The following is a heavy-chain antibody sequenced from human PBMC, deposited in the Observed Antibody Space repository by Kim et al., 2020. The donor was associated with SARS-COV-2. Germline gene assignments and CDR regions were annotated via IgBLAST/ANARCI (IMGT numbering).Heavy chain of an antibody. CDR3: AAEMSYYYDSWLPGMDV. D-gene: IGHD3-22*01. Sequence: SVKVSCKASGFTFTSSAMQWVRQARGQRLEWIGWIVVGSGNTNYAQKFQERVTITRDMSTSTAYMELSSLRSEDTAVYYCAAEMSYYYDSWLPGMDVWGQGTTVTVSS. J-gene: IGHJ6*02. V-gene: IGHV1-58*02. CDR1: GFTFTSSA. CDR2: IVVGSGNT.